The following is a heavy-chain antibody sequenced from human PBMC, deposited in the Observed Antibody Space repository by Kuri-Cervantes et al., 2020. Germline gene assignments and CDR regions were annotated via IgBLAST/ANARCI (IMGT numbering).Heavy chain of an antibody. CDR2: ISSSSSSYI. CDR3: ARDGDSSGWDFDY. J-gene: IGHJ4*02. Sequence: GESLKISCAASRFTFSSYSMNWVRQAPGKGLEWVSSISSSSSSYIYYADSVKGRFTISRDNAKNPLYLQINSLRAEDSAVYYCARDGDSSGWDFDYWGQGTLVTVSS. D-gene: IGHD6-19*01. V-gene: IGHV3-21*01. CDR1: RFTFSSYS.